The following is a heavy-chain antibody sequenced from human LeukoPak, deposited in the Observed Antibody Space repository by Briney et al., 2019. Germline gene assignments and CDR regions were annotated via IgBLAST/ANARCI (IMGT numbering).Heavy chain of an antibody. Sequence: SETLSLTCTVSGGSISSYYWSWIRQPPGKGLEWIGYIYYSGSNNYNPSLKSRVTISVDTSKNQFSLKLSSVTAADTAVYYCARHNGYSSGWFHYWGQGTLVTVSS. CDR1: GGSISSYY. V-gene: IGHV4-59*08. CDR3: ARHNGYSSGWFHY. CDR2: IYYSGSN. D-gene: IGHD6-19*01. J-gene: IGHJ4*02.